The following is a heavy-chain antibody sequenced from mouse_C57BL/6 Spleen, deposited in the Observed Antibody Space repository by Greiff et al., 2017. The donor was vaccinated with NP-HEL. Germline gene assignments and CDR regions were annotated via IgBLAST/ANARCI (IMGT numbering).Heavy chain of an antibody. V-gene: IGHV10-1*01. D-gene: IGHD1-1*01. J-gene: IGHJ1*03. CDR2: IRSKSNTYAT. Sequence: EVQGVESGGGLVQPKGSLKLSCAASGFSFNTYAMNWVRQAPGQGLEWVARIRSKSNTYATYYADSVKDRFTISRDDSESMLYLQRNNVKTDDTAMYYCVRLGSSYGYFDVWGTGTTVTVSS. CDR3: VRLGSSYGYFDV. CDR1: GFSFNTYA.